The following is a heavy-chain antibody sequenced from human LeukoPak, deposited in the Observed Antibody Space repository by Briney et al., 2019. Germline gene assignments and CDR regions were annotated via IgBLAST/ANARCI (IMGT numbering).Heavy chain of an antibody. CDR2: INTDGSST. J-gene: IGHJ1*01. V-gene: IGHV3-74*01. CDR1: GFTFSSYW. CDR3: AKDGGHSSSWYEYFQH. D-gene: IGHD6-13*01. Sequence: GRSLRLSCAASGFTFSSYWMHWVRQAPGKGLVWVSRINTDGSSTSYADSVKGRFTISRDNAKNTLYLQMNSLRAEDTAVYYCAKDGGHSSSWYEYFQHWGQGTLVTVS.